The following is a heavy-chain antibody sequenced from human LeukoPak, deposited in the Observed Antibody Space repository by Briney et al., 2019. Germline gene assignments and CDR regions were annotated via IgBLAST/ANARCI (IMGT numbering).Heavy chain of an antibody. CDR1: GYTFSSYS. CDR3: ARDRHRYHYDGSGYPPY. J-gene: IGHJ4*02. D-gene: IGHD3-22*01. Sequence: GGSLRLSCAASGYTFSSYSMNWVRQAPGKGLEWVSTISSSSSYIYYADSVKGRFTISRDNAKNSLYLQMNSLRAEDTAVYYCARDRHRYHYDGSGYPPYWGQGTLVTVSS. V-gene: IGHV3-21*01. CDR2: ISSSSSYI.